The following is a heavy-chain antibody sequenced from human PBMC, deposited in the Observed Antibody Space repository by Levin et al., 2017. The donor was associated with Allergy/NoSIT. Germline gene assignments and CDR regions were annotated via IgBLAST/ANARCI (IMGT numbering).Heavy chain of an antibody. J-gene: IGHJ4*02. CDR3: ASEYGVAGTLDY. Sequence: SPTLSLTCTVSGGSISSYYWSWIRQPPGKGLEWIGYIYYSGSTNYNPSLKSRVTISVDTSKHQFSLKLSSVTAADTAVDYCASEYGVAGTLDYWGQGTLVTVSS. D-gene: IGHD6-19*01. CDR1: GGSISSYY. V-gene: IGHV4-59*01. CDR2: IYYSGST.